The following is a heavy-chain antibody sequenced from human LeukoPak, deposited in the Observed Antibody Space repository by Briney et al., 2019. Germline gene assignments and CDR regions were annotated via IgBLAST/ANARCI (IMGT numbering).Heavy chain of an antibody. CDR3: AREWVLDGYIRRRAFDI. J-gene: IGHJ3*02. CDR2: INHSGST. CDR1: GGSFSGYY. Sequence: SETLSLTCAVYGGSFSGYYWSWIRQPPGKGLEWIGEINHSGSTNYNPSLKSRVTISVDTSKNQFSLKLSSVTAADTAVYYCAREWVLDGYIRRRAFDILGQGKMVTGSS. D-gene: IGHD5-24*01. V-gene: IGHV4-34*01.